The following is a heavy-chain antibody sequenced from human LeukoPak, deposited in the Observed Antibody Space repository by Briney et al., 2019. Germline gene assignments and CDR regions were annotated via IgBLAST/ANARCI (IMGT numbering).Heavy chain of an antibody. J-gene: IGHJ3*02. Sequence: GGSLRLSCAASRFSFSSYSMNWVRQAPGKGLEWVSSITSSSSFIYYADSVKGRFTISRDNARNSLYLQMNSLRAEDTAVYYCARGAGGYDWNDAFDIWGQGTMVTVSS. V-gene: IGHV3-21*01. CDR1: RFSFSSYS. CDR2: ITSSSSFI. CDR3: ARGAGGYDWNDAFDI. D-gene: IGHD5-12*01.